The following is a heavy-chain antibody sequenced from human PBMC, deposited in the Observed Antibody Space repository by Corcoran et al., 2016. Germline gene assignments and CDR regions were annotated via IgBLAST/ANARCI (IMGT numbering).Heavy chain of an antibody. Sequence: QVKLVESGGGLDKPGESLRLSCAASGFTFSDYYMSWIRQAPGKGLEWVSYISSSSSYTNYADSVKCRYTISRANAKNSLYLQMNSLRAECTALDYCARVLGYCSSTSCYRGDYYYYGMDVWGQGTAVTVSS. CDR2: ISSSSSYT. CDR3: ARVLGYCSSTSCYRGDYYYYGMDV. CDR1: GFTFSDYY. V-gene: IGHV3-11*06. D-gene: IGHD2-2*02. J-gene: IGHJ6*02.